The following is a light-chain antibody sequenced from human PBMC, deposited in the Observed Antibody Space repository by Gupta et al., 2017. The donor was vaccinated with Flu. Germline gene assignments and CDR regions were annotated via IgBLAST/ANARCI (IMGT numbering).Light chain of an antibody. V-gene: IGKV4-1*01. CDR2: WAS. CDR1: QSLLYSSNSKNY. CDR3: QQYHSNTQT. Sequence: DIVMTQSPDSLSVSLGERATINCKSSQSLLYSSNSKNYLAWYQQKPGQPPKLLIYWASTRESGVPDRFSGSGSGTDFTLTISSLQSEDVAVYHCQQYHSNTQTFAQGTKLEI. J-gene: IGKJ2*01.